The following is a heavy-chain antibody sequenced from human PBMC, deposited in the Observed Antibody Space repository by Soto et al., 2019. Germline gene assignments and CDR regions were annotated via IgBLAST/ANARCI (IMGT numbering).Heavy chain of an antibody. CDR1: GFPFSSYG. D-gene: IGHD3-10*01. J-gene: IGHJ4*02. Sequence: QVQLVDSGGGVVQPGRSLRLSCAASGFPFSSYGMHWVREAPGKGLEWVAVISYDGSNKYYVDSVKGRFTISRDNSASTLYLQMNSLRPEDTALYYCVGGQYYFDYRGQGTLVTVSP. CDR2: ISYDGSNK. V-gene: IGHV3-30*03. CDR3: VGGQYYFDY.